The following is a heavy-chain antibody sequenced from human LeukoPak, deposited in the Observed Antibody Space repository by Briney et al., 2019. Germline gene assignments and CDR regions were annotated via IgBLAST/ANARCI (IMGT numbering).Heavy chain of an antibody. J-gene: IGHJ4*02. CDR1: GFTFSSYW. D-gene: IGHD1-26*01. V-gene: IGHV3-7*01. CDR2: IKQDGSEK. Sequence: GGSLRLSCAASGFTFSSYWMSWVRQAPGKGLEWVANIKQDGSEKYYVDSVKSRFTISRDNAKDSLYLQMNSLRAEDTAVSYCARAGSTAFDSWGQGTLVTVSS. CDR3: ARAGSTAFDS.